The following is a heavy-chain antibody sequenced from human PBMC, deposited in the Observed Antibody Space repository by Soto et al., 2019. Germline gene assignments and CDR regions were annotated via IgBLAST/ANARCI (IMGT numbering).Heavy chain of an antibody. Sequence: SQTLSLTCAISGDSVSRNTAAWNWIRRSPSRGLEWLGRTYYRSKWYNDYAVSVKSRIIINPDTSKNQVSLQLNSVTPEDTAVYYCTTGIPTTRALGTRGTDYWGQGTLVTVSS. J-gene: IGHJ4*02. CDR3: TTGIPTTRALGTRGTDY. V-gene: IGHV6-1*01. CDR1: GDSVSRNTAA. CDR2: TYYRSKWYN. D-gene: IGHD3-10*01.